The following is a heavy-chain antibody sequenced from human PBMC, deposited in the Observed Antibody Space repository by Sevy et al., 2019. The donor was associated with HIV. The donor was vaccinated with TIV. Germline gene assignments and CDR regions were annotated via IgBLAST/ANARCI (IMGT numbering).Heavy chain of an antibody. CDR3: AKDMVDCSGGTCYSGAVSPFES. J-gene: IGHJ4*02. D-gene: IGHD2-15*01. CDR2: VSYYGADK. Sequence: GGSLRLSCAASGFIFNNYDMYWIRQAPGKGLEWVATVSYYGADKDYADIVKGRFTISRDSSRSMLYLQMSSLRPEDTGVYFCAKDMVDCSGGTCYSGAVSPFESWGQGTLVTVSS. V-gene: IGHV3-30*18. CDR1: GFIFNNYD.